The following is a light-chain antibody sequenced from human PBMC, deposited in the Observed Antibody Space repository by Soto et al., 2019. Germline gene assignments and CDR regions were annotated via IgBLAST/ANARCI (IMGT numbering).Light chain of an antibody. CDR3: HQFVELPQT. J-gene: IGKJ1*01. V-gene: IGKV3-20*01. CDR2: STP. CDR1: QSLSVSY. Sequence: EIVLTQSPGTLSLSPGDRATLSGRASQSLSVSYIAWYQQKPGHAPTLLIYSTPTRVAGIPDRFNGRGSGTHFTLAISRLEPEDFAVYYCHQFVELPQTFGQGTKVDIK.